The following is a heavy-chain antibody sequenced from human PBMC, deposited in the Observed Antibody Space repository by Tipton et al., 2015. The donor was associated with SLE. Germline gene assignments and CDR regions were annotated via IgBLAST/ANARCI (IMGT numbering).Heavy chain of an antibody. V-gene: IGHV3-64D*06. Sequence: SLRLSCSASGFTFSSYAMHWVRQAPGKGLEYVSAISSNGGSTYYADSVKGRFTISRDNSKNTLYLQMSSLRAEDTAVYYCVKVQDIVVVPAAFDYWGQGTLVTVSS. CDR3: VKVQDIVVVPAAFDY. CDR1: GFTFSSYA. D-gene: IGHD2-2*01. J-gene: IGHJ4*02. CDR2: ISSNGGST.